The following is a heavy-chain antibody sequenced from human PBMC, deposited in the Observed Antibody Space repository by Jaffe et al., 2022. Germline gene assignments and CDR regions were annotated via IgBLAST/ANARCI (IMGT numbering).Heavy chain of an antibody. J-gene: IGHJ4*02. V-gene: IGHV3-48*01. CDR3: ARDLVVVAATPYYFDY. D-gene: IGHD2-15*01. CDR1: GFTFSSYS. CDR2: ISSSSSTI. Sequence: EVQLVESGGGLVQPGGSLRLSCAASGFTFSSYSMNWVRQAPGKGLEWVSYISSSSSTIYYADSVKGRFTISRDNAKNSLYLQMNSLRAEDTAVYYCARDLVVVAATPYYFDYWGQGTLVTVSS.